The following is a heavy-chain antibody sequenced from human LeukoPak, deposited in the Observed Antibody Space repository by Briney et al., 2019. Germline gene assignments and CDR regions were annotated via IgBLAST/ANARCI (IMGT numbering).Heavy chain of an antibody. CDR1: GFTFSSFG. CDR3: ARTYDSSEDEYYYYYGMDV. J-gene: IGHJ6*02. CDR2: IRYDGSNK. V-gene: IGHV3-30*02. D-gene: IGHD3-22*01. Sequence: PGGSLRLSCAASGFTFSSFGIHWVRQAPGKGLEWVAFIRYDGSNKYYADSVKGRFTISRDNPKNTLYLQMNSLRAEDTAVYHCARTYDSSEDEYYYYYGMDVWGQGTTVTVSS.